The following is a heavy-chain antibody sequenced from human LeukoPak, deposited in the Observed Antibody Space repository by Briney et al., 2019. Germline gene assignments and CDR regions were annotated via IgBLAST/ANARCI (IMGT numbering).Heavy chain of an antibody. Sequence: SVKVFCKASGFTFTSSAVQWVRQARGQRLEWIGWIVVGSGNTNYAQKFQERVTITRDMSTSTAYMELSSLRSEDTAVYYCAADPHYYGSSGYYGVDPWGQGTLVTVSS. CDR1: GFTFTSSA. CDR2: IVVGSGNT. V-gene: IGHV1-58*01. D-gene: IGHD3-22*01. CDR3: AADPHYYGSSGYYGVDP. J-gene: IGHJ5*02.